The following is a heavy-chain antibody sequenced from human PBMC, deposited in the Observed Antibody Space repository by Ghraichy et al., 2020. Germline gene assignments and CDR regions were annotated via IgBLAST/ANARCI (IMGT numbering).Heavy chain of an antibody. CDR2: IDWEDDK. CDR1: GFSLTTGGMS. V-gene: IGHV2-70*11. CDR3: ARYPPYSGYDD. Sequence: QTLSLTCTFSGFSLTTGGMSVSWIRQPPGKALEWLARIDWEDDKYDSPALKTRLTISMDTSRNQVVLTMTNMDTVDTATYYCARYPPYSGYDDWGQGTLVTVSS. J-gene: IGHJ4*02. D-gene: IGHD6-25*01.